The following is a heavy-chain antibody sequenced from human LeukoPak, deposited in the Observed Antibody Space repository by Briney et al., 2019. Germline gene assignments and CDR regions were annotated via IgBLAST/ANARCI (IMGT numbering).Heavy chain of an antibody. J-gene: IGHJ6*02. D-gene: IGHD3-16*01. Sequence: GGSLRLSCAASGFTFTSHWMSWVRQAPGKGLEWVANIKQDGSEKYYADSVKGRFTFSRDNAKNSLYLQMSNLRAEDTAVYFCARGGGLDVWGQGATVTVSS. V-gene: IGHV3-7*03. CDR3: ARGGGLDV. CDR2: IKQDGSEK. CDR1: GFTFTSHW.